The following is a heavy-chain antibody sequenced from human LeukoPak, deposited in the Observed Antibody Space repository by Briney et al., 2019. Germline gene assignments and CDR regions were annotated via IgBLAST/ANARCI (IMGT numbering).Heavy chain of an antibody. V-gene: IGHV1-24*01. Sequence: ASVKVSCKVSGYTLTELSMHWVRQAPGKGLEWMGGFDPEDGETIYAQKFQGRVTMTEDTSTDTAYMELSSLRSEDTAVYYCATPIFGTQLYYMDVWGKATTVTVSS. J-gene: IGHJ6*03. CDR3: ATPIFGTQLYYMDV. D-gene: IGHD3-3*01. CDR2: FDPEDGET. CDR1: GYTLTELS.